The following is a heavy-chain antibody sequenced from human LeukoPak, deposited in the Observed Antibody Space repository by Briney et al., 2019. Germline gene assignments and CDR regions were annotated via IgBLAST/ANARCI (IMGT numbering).Heavy chain of an antibody. J-gene: IGHJ5*02. Sequence: QPGGSLRLSCAASGFAFNNYAMDWVRQAPGKGLEWVSAILETGDIAYYADSVRGRFAISRDNSRNTVYLQMNSLTAEDTAVYYCAKRSHTPNGSWGRGTLVTVSS. CDR1: GFAFNNYA. V-gene: IGHV3-23*01. CDR3: AKRSHTPNGS. CDR2: ILETGDIA. D-gene: IGHD4-17*01.